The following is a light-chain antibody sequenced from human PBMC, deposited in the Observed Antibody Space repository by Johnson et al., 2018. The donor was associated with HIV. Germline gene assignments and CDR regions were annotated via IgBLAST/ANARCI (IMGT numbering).Light chain of an antibody. CDR2: DNN. Sequence: QSVLTQPPSVSAAPGQKVTISCSGSSSNIGNNYVSWYQQLPGTAPKLLISDNNKRPSGIPDRFSGSKSGKSATLGITGLQTGDEAAYYCGTRESSLTAPYVFGTGTKVTVL. V-gene: IGLV1-51*01. J-gene: IGLJ1*01. CDR1: SSNIGNNY. CDR3: GTRESSLTAPYV.